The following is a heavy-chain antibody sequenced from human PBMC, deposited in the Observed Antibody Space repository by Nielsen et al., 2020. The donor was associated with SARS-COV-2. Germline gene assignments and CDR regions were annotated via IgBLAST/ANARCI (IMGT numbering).Heavy chain of an antibody. V-gene: IGHV3-74*01. J-gene: IGHJ4*02. CDR2: INSDGSSA. D-gene: IGHD6-19*01. CDR1: GFTFSSYW. CDR3: SRRGTSGSGFAFDY. Sequence: GGSLRLSCAASGFTFSSYWMHWVRQAPGKGLVWVSRINSDGSSATYADSVKGRFTISRDNAKSTLYLQMNSLRAEDTAVYYCSRRGTSGSGFAFDYWGQGTLVAVSS.